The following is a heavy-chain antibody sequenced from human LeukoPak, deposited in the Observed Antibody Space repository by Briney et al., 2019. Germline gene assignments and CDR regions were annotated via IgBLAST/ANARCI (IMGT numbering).Heavy chain of an antibody. V-gene: IGHV5-51*01. CDR2: IYPEDSDT. J-gene: IGHJ6*03. D-gene: IGHD3-10*01. Sequence: LGEPLKISRNCNGYSFTNYWSCCVRQLPGNGLEWMGIIYPEDSDTRYSPSFQGPVSIAAYKSHSTVYLPWSTLKDTAIALYYRARQPPGGSGGYYYYMDVWGKGTTVTVSS. CDR1: GYSFTNYW. CDR3: ARQPPGGSGGYYYYMDV.